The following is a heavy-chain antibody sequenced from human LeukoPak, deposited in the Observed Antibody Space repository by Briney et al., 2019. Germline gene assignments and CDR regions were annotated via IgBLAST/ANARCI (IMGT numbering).Heavy chain of an antibody. J-gene: IGHJ6*02. CDR1: GFTFSGSA. V-gene: IGHV3-73*01. Sequence: GGSLRLSCAASGFTFSGSAMHWVRQASGKGLEWVGRIRSKANSYATAYAASVKGRFTISRDDSKNTAYLQMNSLRAGDTAAYYCAKSYYYDTSGYSERYYYYYGMDVWGQGTTVTVSS. D-gene: IGHD3-22*01. CDR2: IRSKANSYAT. CDR3: AKSYYYDTSGYSERYYYYYGMDV.